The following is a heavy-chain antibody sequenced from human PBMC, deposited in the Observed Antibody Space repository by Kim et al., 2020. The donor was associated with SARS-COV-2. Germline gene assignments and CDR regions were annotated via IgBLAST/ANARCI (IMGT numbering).Heavy chain of an antibody. CDR1: GGSISSYY. J-gene: IGHJ4*02. Sequence: SETLSLTCTVSGGSISSYYWSWIRQPPGKGLEWIGYSYYSGSTNYNPSLKSRVTILLDTSKNHFSLKLSSVTAADTAVYYCARRGPTWASFDYWGQGTLVTVSS. CDR2: SYYSGST. D-gene: IGHD5-12*01. CDR3: ARRGPTWASFDY. V-gene: IGHV4-59*01.